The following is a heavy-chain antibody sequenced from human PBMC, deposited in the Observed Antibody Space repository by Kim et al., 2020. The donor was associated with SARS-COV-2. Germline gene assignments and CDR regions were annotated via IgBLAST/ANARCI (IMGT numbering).Heavy chain of an antibody. CDR1: GYTFTGYY. CDR3: ARGEMRLRNPAEYFQH. Sequence: ASVKVSCKASGYTFTGYYMHWVRQAPGQGLEWMGWINPNSGGTNYAQKFQGWVTMTRDTSISTAYMELSRLRSDDTAVYYCARGEMRLRNPAEYFQHWGQGTLVTVSS. V-gene: IGHV1-2*04. J-gene: IGHJ1*01. CDR2: INPNSGGT. D-gene: IGHD5-12*01.